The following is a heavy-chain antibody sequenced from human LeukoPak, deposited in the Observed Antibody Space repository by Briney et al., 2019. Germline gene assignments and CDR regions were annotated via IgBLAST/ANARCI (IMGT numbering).Heavy chain of an antibody. CDR2: ISYDGSNK. V-gene: IGHV3-30-3*01. CDR3: VSGGTLVGATLCDY. Sequence: GGSLRLSCAASGFTFSSYAMHWARQAPGKGLEWVAVISYDGSNKYYADSVKGRFTISRDNSKNTLYLQMNSLRAEDTAVYYCVSGGTLVGATLCDYWGQGTLVTVSS. J-gene: IGHJ4*02. CDR1: GFTFSSYA. D-gene: IGHD1-26*01.